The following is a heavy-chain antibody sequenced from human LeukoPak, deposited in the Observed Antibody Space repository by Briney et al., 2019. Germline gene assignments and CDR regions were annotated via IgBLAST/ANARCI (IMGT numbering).Heavy chain of an antibody. V-gene: IGHV5-51*01. J-gene: IGHJ4*02. Sequence: GESLQISCKGSGYSFTSYWIGWVRQMPGKGLEWMGIIYPGDSDTRYGPSFQGQVTISADKSISTAYLQWSSLKASDTAMYYCARHQGRYCSGGSCYEDYWGQGTLVTVSS. CDR3: ARHQGRYCSGGSCYEDY. CDR2: IYPGDSDT. CDR1: GYSFTSYW. D-gene: IGHD2-15*01.